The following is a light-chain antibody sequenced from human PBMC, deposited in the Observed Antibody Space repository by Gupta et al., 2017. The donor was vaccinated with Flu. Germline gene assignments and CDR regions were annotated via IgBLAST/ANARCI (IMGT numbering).Light chain of an antibody. Sequence: EMVITQSPATLSVSPGERATLSCRASQSVSSRLAWYKHKPGQAPRLLIYGASTRATGIPARFSGSGYGTEFTLTISSRQSEDFAVYYCQQNQIWPPWTFGQGTKVEIK. CDR1: QSVSSR. CDR3: QQNQIWPPWT. V-gene: IGKV3-15*01. CDR2: GAS. J-gene: IGKJ1*01.